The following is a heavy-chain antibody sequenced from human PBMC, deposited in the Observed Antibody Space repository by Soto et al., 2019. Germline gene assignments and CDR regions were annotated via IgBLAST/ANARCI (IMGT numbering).Heavy chain of an antibody. Sequence: QVQLVQSGAEVKKPGASVKVSCKASGYTFTSYYMHWVRQAPGQGLEWMGIINPSGGSTSYAQKFPGRVTMARTTSTSTVYMELSSLRSEDTAVYYCASGKSVGAPFDYWGQGTLVTVSS. D-gene: IGHD1-26*01. J-gene: IGHJ4*02. CDR3: ASGKSVGAPFDY. CDR2: INPSGGST. CDR1: GYTFTSYY. V-gene: IGHV1-46*01.